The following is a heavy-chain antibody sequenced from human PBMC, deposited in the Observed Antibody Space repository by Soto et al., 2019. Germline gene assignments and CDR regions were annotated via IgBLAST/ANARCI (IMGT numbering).Heavy chain of an antibody. CDR2: ISSSSSYI. CDR1: GFTFSSYS. CDR3: ARGFHDLRIFWSGSPVNWFDP. Sequence: GGSLRLSCAASGFTFSSYSMNWVRQAPGKGLEWVSSISSSSSYIYYADSVKGRFTISRDNAKNSLYLQMNSLRAEDTAVYYCARGFHDLRIFWSGSPVNWFDPWGQGTLVTVSS. D-gene: IGHD3-3*01. J-gene: IGHJ5*02. V-gene: IGHV3-21*01.